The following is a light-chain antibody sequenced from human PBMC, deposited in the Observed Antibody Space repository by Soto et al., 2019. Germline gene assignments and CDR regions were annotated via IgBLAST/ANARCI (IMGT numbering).Light chain of an antibody. V-gene: IGKV1-5*01. CDR2: DAS. CDR3: QQDSSYLWT. J-gene: IGKJ1*01. CDR1: QSISSW. Sequence: GDRVSITCRASQSISSWLACYQQKPGKAPKLLIYDASSFESGVPSRFSGSGSGSEFTLTITSLQPDDFATYYLQQDSSYLWTFGQGTKVDIK.